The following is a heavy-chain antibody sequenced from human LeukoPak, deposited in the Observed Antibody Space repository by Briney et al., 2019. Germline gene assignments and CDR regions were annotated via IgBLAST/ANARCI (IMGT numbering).Heavy chain of an antibody. CDR3: AGNLLSYCGGGCRDDAFDI. D-gene: IGHD2-21*02. J-gene: IGHJ3*02. CDR2: IRYDGSNK. CDR1: GFTFSSYG. Sequence: GGSLRLSCAASGFTFSSYGMHWVRQAPGKGLEWVAFIRYDGSNKYYADSVKGRFTISRDNSKNTLYLQMNSLRAEDTAVYSCAGNLLSYCGGGCRDDAFDIWGQGTMVTVSS. V-gene: IGHV3-30*02.